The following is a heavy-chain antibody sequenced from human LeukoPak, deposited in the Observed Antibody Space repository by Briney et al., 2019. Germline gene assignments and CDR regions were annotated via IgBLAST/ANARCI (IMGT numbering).Heavy chain of an antibody. CDR1: GFNFANHT. J-gene: IGHJ4*02. D-gene: IGHD6-19*01. CDR3: ARDAGYSSGWYDYFDC. V-gene: IGHV3-21*03. CDR2: ISSSSTYI. Sequence: PGGSLRLSRAASGFNFANHTMNWVRQAPGKGLEWVSSISSSSTYIHYADSVKGRFTISRDNAKNSLYLQMNSLRAEDTAMYYCARDAGYSSGWYDYFDCWGQGTLVTVSS.